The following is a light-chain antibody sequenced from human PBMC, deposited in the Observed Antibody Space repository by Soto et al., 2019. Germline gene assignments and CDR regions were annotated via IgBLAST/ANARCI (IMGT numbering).Light chain of an antibody. CDR2: ENN. CDR3: GTWHSSLSTWV. J-gene: IGLJ3*02. Sequence: QSVLTQPPSVSAAPGQKVTISCSGTSSNIGNNYVSWYQQFPGAAPKLLIYENNKRPSGIPDQFSGSKSGTSATLGITGLQTGDEADYYCGTWHSSLSTWVFGGGTKLTVL. V-gene: IGLV1-51*02. CDR1: SSNIGNNY.